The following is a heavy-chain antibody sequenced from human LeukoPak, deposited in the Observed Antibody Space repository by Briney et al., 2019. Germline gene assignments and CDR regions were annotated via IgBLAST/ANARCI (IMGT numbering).Heavy chain of an antibody. D-gene: IGHD6-6*01. CDR2: INTNTGNP. J-gene: IGHJ5*02. CDR3: ARSRIAARPENWFDP. V-gene: IGHV7-4-1*02. CDR1: GYTFTSYG. Sequence: ASVKVSCKASGYTFTSYGISWVRQAPGQGLEWMGWINTNTGNPTYAQGFTGRFVFSLDTSVSTAYLQISSLKAEDTAVCYCARSRIAARPENWFDPWGQGTLVTVSS.